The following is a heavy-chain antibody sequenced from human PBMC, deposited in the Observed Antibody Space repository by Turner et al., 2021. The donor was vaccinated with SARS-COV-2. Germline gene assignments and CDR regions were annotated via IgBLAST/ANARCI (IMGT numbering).Heavy chain of an antibody. D-gene: IGHD6-13*01. J-gene: IGHJ4*02. CDR1: GFTYSSYG. CDR2: ISVGGDTT. CDR3: AKGSGGSSWYYFDS. Sequence: EVQLLESGGGLVQLGGSLRLSCAASGFTYSSYGMSWVRQAPGKGLEWVSIISVGGDTTFYGDSVKGRFTISRDNSRNTLFLQMNSLRAEDTAVYYCAKGSGGSSWYYFDSWGQGTLVTVSS. V-gene: IGHV3-23*01.